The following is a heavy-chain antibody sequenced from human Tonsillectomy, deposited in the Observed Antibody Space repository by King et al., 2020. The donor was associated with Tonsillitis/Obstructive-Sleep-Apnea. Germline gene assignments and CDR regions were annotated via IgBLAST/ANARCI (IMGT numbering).Heavy chain of an antibody. Sequence: QLQESGPGLVKPSETLSLICTVSGGSISSSSYSWGWIRQPPGEGLEWIGSIYYSGSTYYNPSLKSRVTISVDTSKNQFSLKLSSVTAADTALYYCARGIGWELLPSYYFEHWGQGALVTVSS. CDR2: IYYSGST. V-gene: IGHV4-39*01. CDR1: GGSISSSSYS. CDR3: ARGIGWELLPSYYFEH. D-gene: IGHD1-26*01. J-gene: IGHJ4*02.